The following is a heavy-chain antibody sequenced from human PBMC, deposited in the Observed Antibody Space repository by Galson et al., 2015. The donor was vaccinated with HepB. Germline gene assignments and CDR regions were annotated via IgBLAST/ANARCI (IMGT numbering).Heavy chain of an antibody. Sequence: SVKVSCKASGGTFSSYAISWVRQAPGQGLEWMGRIIPILGIANYAQKFQGRVTITADKSTSTAYMELSSLRSEDTAVYYCARDKAGYSRDFDYWGQGTLVTVSS. CDR2: IIPILGIA. CDR3: ARDKAGYSRDFDY. CDR1: GGTFSSYA. D-gene: IGHD5-12*01. V-gene: IGHV1-69*04. J-gene: IGHJ4*02.